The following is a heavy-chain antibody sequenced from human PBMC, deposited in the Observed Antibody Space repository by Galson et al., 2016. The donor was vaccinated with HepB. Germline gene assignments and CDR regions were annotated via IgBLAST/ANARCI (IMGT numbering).Heavy chain of an antibody. D-gene: IGHD1-14*01. CDR2: IGAADDT. CDR1: GFTSSKYD. CDR3: TRVNHLGRGFNV. V-gene: IGHV3-13*01. Sequence: SLRLSCAASGFTSSKYDIHWVRQVTGKDLEWVSTIGAADDTYYPGSVKGRFTLSRESAKNQFSLQLTSVTVEDTAVYYCTRVNHLGRGFNVWGQGTTVTVSS. J-gene: IGHJ6*02.